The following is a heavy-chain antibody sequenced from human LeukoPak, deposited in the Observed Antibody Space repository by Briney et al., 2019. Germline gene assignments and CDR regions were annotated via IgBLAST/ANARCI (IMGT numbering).Heavy chain of an antibody. CDR1: GVPFNYYG. CDR2: IWYDGSYT. CDR3: AKDERPLVGAIKTMDA. V-gene: IGHV3-33*06. D-gene: IGHD1-26*01. Sequence: GGSLRLSCTASGVPFNYYGMHWVRQAPGKGLEWVAVIWYDGSYTSYADSVKGRFTISRDNSKNTVYLQMNSLRAEDTAVYYCAKDERPLVGAIKTMDAWGQRTLVTVSS. J-gene: IGHJ5*02.